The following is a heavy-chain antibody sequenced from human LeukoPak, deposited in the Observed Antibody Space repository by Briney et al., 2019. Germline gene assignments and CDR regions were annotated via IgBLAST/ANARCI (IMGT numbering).Heavy chain of an antibody. Sequence: GGSLRLSCAASGFTFSSYAMNWVRQAPGRRLEWVSTISPNGGTTYYADSVKGRFAISRDNSKNTLYLQMNSLRPEDTAVYYCAKDHVGAAGNFDYWGQGTLVTVSS. CDR2: ISPNGGTT. CDR1: GFTFSSYA. V-gene: IGHV3-23*01. J-gene: IGHJ4*02. D-gene: IGHD2-15*01. CDR3: AKDHVGAAGNFDY.